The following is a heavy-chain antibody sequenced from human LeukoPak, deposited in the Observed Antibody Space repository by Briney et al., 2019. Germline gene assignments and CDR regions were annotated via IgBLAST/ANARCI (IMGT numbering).Heavy chain of an antibody. V-gene: IGHV4-39*07. CDR1: GFSVGSNY. Sequence: PGGSLRLSCAASGFSVGSNYMTWVRQPPGQGLEWIGSIYYSGSTYYNPSLKSRVTISVDTSKNQFSLKLSSVTAADTAVYYCARDYYDSSGYSAFDIWGQGTMVTVSS. J-gene: IGHJ3*02. CDR3: ARDYYDSSGYSAFDI. CDR2: IYYSGST. D-gene: IGHD3-22*01.